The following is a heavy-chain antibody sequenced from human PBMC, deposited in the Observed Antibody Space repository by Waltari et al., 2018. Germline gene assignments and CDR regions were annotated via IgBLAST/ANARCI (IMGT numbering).Heavy chain of an antibody. J-gene: IGHJ4*02. D-gene: IGHD5-12*01. CDR3: ARKAGSGYPYGPFYYDN. V-gene: IGHV3-74*01. CDR2: INVDGGYI. CDR1: GFRFGDYW. Sequence: EVHLAESGGGVVQPGGTTRLSCTGSGFRFGDYWMHWVRQAPGKGLGWVSRINVDGGYISYGDSVKGRFTISRDNAKNTVFLQLNSLRADDTAVYFCARKAGSGYPYGPFYYDNWGQGTLVTVSS.